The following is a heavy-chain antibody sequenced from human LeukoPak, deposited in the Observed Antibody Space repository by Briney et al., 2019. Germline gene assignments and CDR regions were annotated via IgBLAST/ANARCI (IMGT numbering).Heavy chain of an antibody. D-gene: IGHD1-26*01. CDR1: GFTFSSYS. Sequence: GGSLRLSCAASGFTFSSYSMNWVCQAPGKGLEWVSSISSSSSYIYYADSVKGRFTISRDNAKNSLYLQMNSLRAEDTAVYYCARSIVGATINYWGQGTLVTVSS. CDR3: ARSIVGATINY. J-gene: IGHJ4*02. V-gene: IGHV3-21*01. CDR2: ISSSSSYI.